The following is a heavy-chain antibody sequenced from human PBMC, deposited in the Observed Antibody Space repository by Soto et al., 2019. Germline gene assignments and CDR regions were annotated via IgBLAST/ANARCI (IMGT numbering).Heavy chain of an antibody. D-gene: IGHD2-2*01. CDR2: IYYSGST. CDR3: ARSVGSTSPFDL. Sequence: QLQLQESGPGLVKPSETLSLTCTVSGGSISSSSYYWGWIRQPPGKGLEWIGSIYYSGSTYYNPSLKRRVTIAVDTSKNQFSLKLSSVTAADTAVYYCARSVGSTSPFDLWGRGTLVTVSS. CDR1: GGSISSSSYY. J-gene: IGHJ2*01. V-gene: IGHV4-39*01.